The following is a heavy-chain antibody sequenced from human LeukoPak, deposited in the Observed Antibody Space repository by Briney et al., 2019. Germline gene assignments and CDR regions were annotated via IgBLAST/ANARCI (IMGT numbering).Heavy chain of an antibody. CDR2: IYYSGST. Sequence: KPSETLSLTCTVSGGSISSHYWSWIRQPPGKGLEWIGYIYYSGSTNYNPSLKSRVTISVDTSKNQFSLKLSSVTAADTAVYYCARTNYYDSSGYPYYFDYWGQGTLVTVSS. CDR1: GGSISSHY. CDR3: ARTNYYDSSGYPYYFDY. D-gene: IGHD3-22*01. J-gene: IGHJ4*02. V-gene: IGHV4-59*11.